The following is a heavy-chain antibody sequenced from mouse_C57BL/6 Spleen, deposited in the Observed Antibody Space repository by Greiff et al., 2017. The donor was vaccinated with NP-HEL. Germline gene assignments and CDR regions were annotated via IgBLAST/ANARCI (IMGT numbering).Heavy chain of an antibody. CDR3: AIMGWEYYFDY. CDR2: IYPGDGDT. J-gene: IGHJ2*01. CDR1: GYAFSSYW. D-gene: IGHD1-1*02. V-gene: IGHV1-80*01. Sequence: QVQLQQSGAELVKPGASVKISCKASGYAFSSYWMNWVKQRPGKGLEWIGQIYPGDGDTNYNGKFKGKATLTADKSSSTAYMQLSSLTSEDSAVYFCAIMGWEYYFDYWGQGTTLTVSS.